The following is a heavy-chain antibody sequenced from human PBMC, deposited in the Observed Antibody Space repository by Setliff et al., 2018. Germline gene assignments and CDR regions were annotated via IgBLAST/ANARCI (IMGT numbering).Heavy chain of an antibody. CDR1: GYNFNNDW. D-gene: IGHD6-19*01. Sequence: GESLKISCQGSGYNFNNDWIGWVRQMPGKGLEWMGSIFPGDSDTRYSPSFQGQVTISADKSISTAYLQWSSLKASDTAMYYCARQAVAGSDAFDIWGQGTMVTVSS. CDR2: IFPGDSDT. CDR3: ARQAVAGSDAFDI. J-gene: IGHJ3*02. V-gene: IGHV5-51*01.